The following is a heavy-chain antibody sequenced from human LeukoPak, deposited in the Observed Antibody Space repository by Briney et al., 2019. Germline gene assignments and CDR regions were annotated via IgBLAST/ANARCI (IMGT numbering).Heavy chain of an antibody. CDR1: GFTFSSYS. CDR2: ISNGGSSV. CDR3: ARESRDGYYFDY. V-gene: IGHV3-48*04. J-gene: IGHJ4*02. Sequence: GGSLRLSCAASGFTFSSYSMNWVRQAPGKGLEWVSYISNGGSSVYYADSVKGRFTTSRDNAKNSLYLLMNSLRAEDTAVYYCARESRDGYYFDYWGQGTLVTVSS. D-gene: IGHD5-24*01.